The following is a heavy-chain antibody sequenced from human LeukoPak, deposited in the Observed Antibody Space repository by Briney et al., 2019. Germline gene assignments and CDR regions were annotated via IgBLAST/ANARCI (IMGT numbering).Heavy chain of an antibody. V-gene: IGHV1-2*02. CDR2: INPNSGGT. J-gene: IGHJ3*02. Sequence: ASVKVSCKASGYTFTGYYMHWVRQAPGQGLEWMGWINPNSGGTNYAQKFQGRVTMTRDTSISTDYMELSRLRSDDTAVYYCAKDIQRLWYSGSFDAFDIWGQGTMVTVSS. CDR3: AKDIQRLWYSGSFDAFDI. D-gene: IGHD1-26*01. CDR1: GYTFTGYY.